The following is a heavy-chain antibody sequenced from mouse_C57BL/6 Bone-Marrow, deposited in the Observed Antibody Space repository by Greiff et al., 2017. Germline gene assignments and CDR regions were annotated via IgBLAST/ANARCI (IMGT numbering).Heavy chain of an antibody. CDR2: IDPSDSYT. J-gene: IGHJ1*03. D-gene: IGHD1-1*01. CDR3: TGAVMDYGSSEWYFDV. Sequence: VQLQQPGAELVRPGTSVKLSCTASGYTFTSYWMHWVKQRPGQGLEWIGVIDPSDSYTNSNQKFKGKATLTVDTSSSTAYMQLSGLTSEDSAVYYCTGAVMDYGSSEWYFDVWGTGTTVTVSS. CDR1: GYTFTSYW. V-gene: IGHV1-59*01.